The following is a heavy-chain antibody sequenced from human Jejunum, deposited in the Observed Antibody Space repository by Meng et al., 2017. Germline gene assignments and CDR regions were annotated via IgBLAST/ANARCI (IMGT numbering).Heavy chain of an antibody. Sequence: SETLSLTCTVSGDSISSHSWSWIRQPPGKGLEFLGYVFYSGTTYYNPSLKSRVILSGDTSNNQFSLKLRSVTAADTADYYCARLSMPTDWDAFDIWGQGTMVTVSS. V-gene: IGHV4-59*11. CDR3: ARLSMPTDWDAFDI. CDR1: GDSISSHS. CDR2: VFYSGTT. J-gene: IGHJ3*02. D-gene: IGHD3/OR15-3a*01.